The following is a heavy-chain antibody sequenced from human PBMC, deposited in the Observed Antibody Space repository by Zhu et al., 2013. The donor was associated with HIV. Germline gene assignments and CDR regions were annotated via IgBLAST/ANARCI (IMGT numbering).Heavy chain of an antibody. Sequence: QVQLVQSGADVKKPGASVKVSCKTSGYTFTGYFMHWVRQAPGQGLEWMGWINPNSGGTNYAQKFQGRVTMTRDTSISTAYMELSRLRSDDTAVYYCARDLSRYYYYMDVWGKGTTVTVSS. CDR1: GYTFTGYF. CDR2: INPNSGGT. J-gene: IGHJ6*03. V-gene: IGHV1-2*02. CDR3: ARDLSRYYYYMDV.